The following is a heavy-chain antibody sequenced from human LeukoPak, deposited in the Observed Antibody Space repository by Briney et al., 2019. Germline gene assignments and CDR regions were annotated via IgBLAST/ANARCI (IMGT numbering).Heavy chain of an antibody. CDR1: GYTFTGYY. D-gene: IGHD6-19*01. J-gene: IGHJ4*02. CDR2: INPNSGGT. CDR3: ARDLQEYSSGWYPDY. Sequence: GASVKVSCKASGYTFTGYYMHWVRQVPGQGLERMGWINPNSGGTNYAQKFQGRVTMTRDTSISTAYMELSRLRSDDTAVYYCARDLQEYSSGWYPDYWGQGTLVTVSS. V-gene: IGHV1-2*02.